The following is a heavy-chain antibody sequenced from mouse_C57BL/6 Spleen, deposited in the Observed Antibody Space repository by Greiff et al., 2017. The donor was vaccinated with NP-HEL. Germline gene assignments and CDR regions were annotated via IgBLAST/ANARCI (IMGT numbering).Heavy chain of an antibody. Sequence: EVMLVESGGGLVQPGGSMKLSCVASGFTFSNYWMNWVRQSPEKGLEWVAQIRLKSDNYATHYAESVKGRFTISRDDSKSSVYLQMNNLRAEDTGIYYCTPIYYDYDGFDYWGQGTTLTVSS. J-gene: IGHJ2*01. D-gene: IGHD2-4*01. CDR3: TPIYYDYDGFDY. CDR2: IRLKSDNYAT. CDR1: GFTFSNYW. V-gene: IGHV6-3*01.